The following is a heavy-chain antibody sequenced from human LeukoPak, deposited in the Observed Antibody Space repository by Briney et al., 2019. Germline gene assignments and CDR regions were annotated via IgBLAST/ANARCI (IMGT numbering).Heavy chain of an antibody. CDR1: RFTFSSYA. V-gene: IGHV3-23*01. CDR3: SINKYPYDSGGYSALPPYFDT. Sequence: GGSLRLSCAASRFTFSSYAMSWVRQAPGKGLEWVSGISGSGDTTYYADFVKGRFTISRDNSKNTLYLQMNSLRAEDTAVYYCSINKYPYDSGGYSALPPYFDTWGQGTLVTVPS. D-gene: IGHD3-22*01. CDR2: ISGSGDTT. J-gene: IGHJ4*02.